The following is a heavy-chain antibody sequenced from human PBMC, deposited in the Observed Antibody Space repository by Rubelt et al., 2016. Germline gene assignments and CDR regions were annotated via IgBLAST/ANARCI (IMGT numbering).Heavy chain of an antibody. CDR2: LSGSGDST. CDR1: A. CDR3: ARAISPRFICSVDY. J-gene: IGHJ4*02. D-gene: IGHD2-21*01. Sequence: AMSWVRQAPGKGLEWVSALSGSGDSTYYADSVKGRFTISRDNSKNMLYLKMNGLRAEDTAVYYCARAISPRFICSVDYWGQGTLVTVSS. V-gene: IGHV3-23*01.